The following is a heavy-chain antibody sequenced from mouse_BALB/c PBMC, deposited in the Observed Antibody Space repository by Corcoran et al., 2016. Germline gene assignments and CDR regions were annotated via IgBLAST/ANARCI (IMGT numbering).Heavy chain of an antibody. CDR2: INTYNGDT. V-gene: IGHV1-26*01. D-gene: IGHD2-4*01. CDR3: ARDYDYWYFDV. CDR1: GYSFPGYY. J-gene: IGHJ1*01. Sequence: EVQLQQSGPELVKPGASEKISCKASGYSFPGYYMHWVKQSHVKSLEWIGRINTYNGDTSYNQNFKDKASLTVDKSSSTAYMELHSLTSEDSAVYCCARDYDYWYFDVWGAGTTVTVSS.